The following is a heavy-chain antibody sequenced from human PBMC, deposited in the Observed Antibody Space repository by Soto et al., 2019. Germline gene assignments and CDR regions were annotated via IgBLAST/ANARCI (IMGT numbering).Heavy chain of an antibody. D-gene: IGHD6-6*01. Sequence: PSETLSLTCTVSGGSISNYRWSWIRQPPGKGLEWIGYIYYSGSTNYNPSLMSRVTISVDTSKNQFSLKLTYVTAAETAAYYCARARLPIQARTYYFDYWGQGTLVTVSS. V-gene: IGHV4-59*01. CDR3: ARARLPIQARTYYFDY. CDR2: IYYSGST. CDR1: GGSISNYR. J-gene: IGHJ4*02.